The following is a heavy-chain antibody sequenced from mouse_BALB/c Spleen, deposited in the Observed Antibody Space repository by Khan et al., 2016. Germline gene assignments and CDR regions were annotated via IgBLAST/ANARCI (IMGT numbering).Heavy chain of an antibody. Sequence: EVQLVESGGGLVQPKGSLKLSCAASGFTFNTYAMNWVRQAPGKGLEWVARIRSKSNNYATYYADSVKDRFTISRDDSQSMLYLQMNNLKTEDTAMYYCVRPMITRGFAYWGQGTLVTVSA. J-gene: IGHJ3*01. D-gene: IGHD2-4*01. V-gene: IGHV10-1*02. CDR2: IRSKSNNYAT. CDR1: GFTFNTYA. CDR3: VRPMITRGFAY.